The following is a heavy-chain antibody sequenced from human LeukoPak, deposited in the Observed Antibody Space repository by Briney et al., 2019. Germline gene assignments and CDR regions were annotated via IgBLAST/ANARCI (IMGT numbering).Heavy chain of an antibody. CDR2: ISSSSSHI. CDR3: ARVVPGTGFFY. Sequence: GSLRLSCPASGFTFSSYTMNWVRQAPAKGLEWVSSISSSSSHIYYADSVKGRFTISRDNAKNSLYLQLDSLRAEDTDVYYCARVVPGTGFFYWGQGTLVTVSA. V-gene: IGHV3-21*01. CDR1: GFTFSSYT. J-gene: IGHJ4*02. D-gene: IGHD2-8*02.